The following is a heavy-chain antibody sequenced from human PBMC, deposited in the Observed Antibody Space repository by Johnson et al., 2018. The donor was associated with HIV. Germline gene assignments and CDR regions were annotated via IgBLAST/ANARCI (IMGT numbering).Heavy chain of an antibody. CDR2: IYSGGST. CDR1: GFTVSSNY. V-gene: IGHV3-66*02. J-gene: IGHJ3*02. D-gene: IGHD3-22*01. CDR3: AREGDDTSGYYEEGGAFDI. Sequence: VQLVESGGGLVQPGGSLRLSCAASGFTVSSNYMSWVRQAPGKGLEWVSVIYSGGSTYYADSVKGRFTISRDNSKNTLYLQMNSLRAEDRAVDYCAREGDDTSGYYEEGGAFDIWGQGTMVTVSS.